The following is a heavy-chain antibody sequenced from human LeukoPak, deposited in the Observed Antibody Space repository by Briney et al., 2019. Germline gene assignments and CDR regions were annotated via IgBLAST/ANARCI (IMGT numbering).Heavy chain of an antibody. CDR2: ISGSGGST. Sequence: GGSLRLSCAAYGFTFSSYAMSWVRQAPGKGLEWVSAISGSGGSTYYADSVKGRFTISRDNSKNTLYLQMNSLRAEDTAVYYCAKWGYCSSTSCYAWSLGFDYWGQGTLVTVSS. V-gene: IGHV3-23*01. D-gene: IGHD2-2*01. CDR3: AKWGYCSSTSCYAWSLGFDY. CDR1: GFTFSSYA. J-gene: IGHJ4*02.